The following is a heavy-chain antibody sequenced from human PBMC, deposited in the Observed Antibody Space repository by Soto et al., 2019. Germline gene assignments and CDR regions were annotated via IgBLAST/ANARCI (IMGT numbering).Heavy chain of an antibody. CDR3: ARAQHMVRGVIMRVSWFDP. CDR2: IIPIFGTA. V-gene: IGHV1-69*13. Sequence: SVKVSCKASGGTFSSYAISWVRQAPGQGLEWMGGIIPIFGTANYAQKFQGRVTITADESTSTAYMELSSLRSEDTAVYYCARAQHMVRGVIMRVSWFDPWGQGTLVTVYS. D-gene: IGHD3-10*01. CDR1: GGTFSSYA. J-gene: IGHJ5*02.